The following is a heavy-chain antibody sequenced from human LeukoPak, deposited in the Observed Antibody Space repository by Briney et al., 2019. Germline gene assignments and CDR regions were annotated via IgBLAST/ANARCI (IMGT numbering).Heavy chain of an antibody. CDR1: GYTFTGYY. V-gene: IGHV1-2*02. CDR3: ARKSGYVSWFDP. J-gene: IGHJ5*02. Sequence: ASVKVSCKASGYTFTGYYMHWVRQAPGQGLEWIGWINPNSGGTNYAQKFQGRVTMTRDTSISTAYMELSRLRSDDTAVYYCARKSGYVSWFDPWGQGTLVTVSS. D-gene: IGHD5-12*01. CDR2: INPNSGGT.